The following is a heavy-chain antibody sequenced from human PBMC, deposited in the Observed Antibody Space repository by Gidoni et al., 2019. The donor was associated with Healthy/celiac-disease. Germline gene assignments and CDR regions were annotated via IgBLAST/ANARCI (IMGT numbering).Heavy chain of an antibody. Sequence: EVQLVESGGGLVKPGGFLRLPCAASAFTFSSYSMNWVRQAPGKGLEWVSSISSSSSHIYYADSVKGRFTISRDNAKNSLYLQMNSLRAEDTAVYYCARGPSGSYADYWGQGTLVTVSS. J-gene: IGHJ4*02. D-gene: IGHD1-26*01. CDR3: ARGPSGSYADY. V-gene: IGHV3-21*01. CDR1: AFTFSSYS. CDR2: ISSSSSHI.